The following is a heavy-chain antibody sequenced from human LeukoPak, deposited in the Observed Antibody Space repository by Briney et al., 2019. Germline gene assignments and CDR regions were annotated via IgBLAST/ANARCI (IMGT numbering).Heavy chain of an antibody. CDR1: EFTFSRYA. Sequence: GGSLRLSCAASEFTFSRYAMHWVRKAPGKGLEWLAIISYDGTKTYYADSVKGRFTISRDNSKNILYLQMDSPRTEDTGLYYCAKDNGKWDFLALFDHWGQGAHVIVS. CDR2: ISYDGTKT. V-gene: IGHV3-30*18. J-gene: IGHJ4*02. CDR3: AKDNGKWDFLALFDH. D-gene: IGHD1-14*01.